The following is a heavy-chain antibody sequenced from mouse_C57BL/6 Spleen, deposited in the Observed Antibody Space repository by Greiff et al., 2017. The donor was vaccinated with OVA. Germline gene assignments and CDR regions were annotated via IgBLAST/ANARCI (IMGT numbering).Heavy chain of an antibody. V-gene: IGHV2-2*01. J-gene: IGHJ4*01. CDR3: ARHSNPFYAMDY. CDR1: GFSLTSYG. CDR2: IWSGGST. D-gene: IGHD2-5*01. Sequence: QVQLQQSGPGLVQPSQSLSITCTVSGFSLTSYGVHWVRQSPGKGLEWLGVIWSGGSTDCNAALISRLSISKDNSKSQVFFKMNSLQADDTAIYYCARHSNPFYAMDYWGQGTSVTVSS.